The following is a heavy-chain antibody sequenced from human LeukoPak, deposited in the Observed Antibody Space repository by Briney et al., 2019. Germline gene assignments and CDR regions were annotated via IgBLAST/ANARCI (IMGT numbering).Heavy chain of an antibody. CDR2: IYYSGST. Sequence: SETLSLTCTVSGGSISSYYWSWIRQPPGKGLEWIGYIYYSGSTNYNPSLKSRVTISVDTSKNQFSLKLSFVTAADTAVYYCARDFSATTVDAFDIWGQGTMVTVSS. V-gene: IGHV4-59*01. CDR1: GGSISSYY. J-gene: IGHJ3*02. D-gene: IGHD4-17*01. CDR3: ARDFSATTVDAFDI.